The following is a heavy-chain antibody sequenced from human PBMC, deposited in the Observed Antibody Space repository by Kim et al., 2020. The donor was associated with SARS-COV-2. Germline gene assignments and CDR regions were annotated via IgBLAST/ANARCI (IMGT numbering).Heavy chain of an antibody. D-gene: IGHD3-10*01. V-gene: IGHV4-34*01. Sequence: SETLSLTCAVYGGSFSGYYWSWIRQPPGKGLEWIGEINHSGSTNYNPSLKSRVTISVDTSKNQFSLKLSSVTAADTAVYYCASDRFGELRQGAFDIWGQGTMVTVSS. CDR2: INHSGST. CDR1: GGSFSGYY. CDR3: ASDRFGELRQGAFDI. J-gene: IGHJ3*02.